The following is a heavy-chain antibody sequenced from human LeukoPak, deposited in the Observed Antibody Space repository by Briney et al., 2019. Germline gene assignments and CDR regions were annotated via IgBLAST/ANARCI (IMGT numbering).Heavy chain of an antibody. V-gene: IGHV1-69*01. D-gene: IGHD3-10*01. Sequence: ASVKVSCKASGGTFSSYAISWVRQAPGQGLEWMGGIIPIFGTANYAQKFQGRVTITADESTSTAYMELSSLRSEDTAVYCCARGLTIAFDIWGQGTMVTVSS. CDR1: GGTFSSYA. CDR3: ARGLTIAFDI. CDR2: IIPIFGTA. J-gene: IGHJ3*02.